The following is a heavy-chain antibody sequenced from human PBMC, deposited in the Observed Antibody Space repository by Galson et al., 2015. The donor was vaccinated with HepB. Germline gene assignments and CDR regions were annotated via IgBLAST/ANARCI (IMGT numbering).Heavy chain of an antibody. CDR3: ARAFCSGGSCISDLAH. V-gene: IGHV1-18*01. CDR1: GYTFSNFG. D-gene: IGHD2-15*01. J-gene: IGHJ4*02. Sequence: SVKVSCKASGYTFSNFGINWVRQAPGQGLEWMGWISADNGNTNYAQRFQDRVTMTTETSTTTAYMELRTLTSDDTALYYCARAFCSGGSCISDLAHWGQGTLVTVSS. CDR2: ISADNGNT.